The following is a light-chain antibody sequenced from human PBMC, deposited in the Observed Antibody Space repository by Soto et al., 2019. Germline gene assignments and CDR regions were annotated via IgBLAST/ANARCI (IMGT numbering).Light chain of an antibody. V-gene: IGKV1-5*03. CDR3: QHYNSYSRT. J-gene: IGKJ1*01. CDR1: DNIDTW. CDR2: KAS. Sequence: DIQMTQSPSTVSASVGDRVAITCRASDNIDTWVAWYQQKPGEAPKLLIYKASKVENGDPSRFGGVGSGTEFTLSIDSLQHDDSATYYCQHYNSYSRTFGQGTKVEIK.